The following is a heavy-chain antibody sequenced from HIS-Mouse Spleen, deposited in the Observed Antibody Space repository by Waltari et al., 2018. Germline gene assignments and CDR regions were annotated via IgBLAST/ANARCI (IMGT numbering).Heavy chain of an antibody. Sequence: EVQLVESGGGLVQPGGSLRLSCAASGFTCSSDWMSWVRQGPGKGLERVANIKQDGSEKYYVDSVKGRFTISRDNAKNSLYLQMNSLRAEDTAVYYCAREGSGSYYPDDAFDIWGQGTMVTVSS. D-gene: IGHD1-26*01. J-gene: IGHJ3*02. CDR1: GFTCSSDW. CDR2: IKQDGSEK. V-gene: IGHV3-7*01. CDR3: AREGSGSYYPDDAFDI.